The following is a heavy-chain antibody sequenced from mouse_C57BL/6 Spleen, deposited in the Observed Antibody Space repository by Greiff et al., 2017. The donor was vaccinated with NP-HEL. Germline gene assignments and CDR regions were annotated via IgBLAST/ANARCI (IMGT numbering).Heavy chain of an antibody. Sequence: VQLQQSGAELVRPGASVTLSCKASGYTFTDYEMHWVKQTPVHGLEWIGAIDPETGGTAYNQKVKGKAILTADKSSSTAYMELRSLTSEDSAVYYCTRGDYSVPFDYWGQGTTLTVSS. CDR2: IDPETGGT. CDR3: TRGDYSVPFDY. J-gene: IGHJ2*01. CDR1: GYTFTDYE. D-gene: IGHD1-1*01. V-gene: IGHV1-15*01.